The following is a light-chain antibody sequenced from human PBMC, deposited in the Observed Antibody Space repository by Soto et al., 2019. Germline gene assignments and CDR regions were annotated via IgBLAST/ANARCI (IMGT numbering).Light chain of an antibody. Sequence: IVLTQSPATLSLSPGERATLSCRASQSISSYLAWYQQKPGQAPRLLIYDGSNRATGIPARFSGSGSETDFTLTISSLEPEDFASYYCQQRRSWPLTFGGGTKVDIK. CDR2: DGS. J-gene: IGKJ4*01. CDR3: QQRRSWPLT. V-gene: IGKV3-11*01. CDR1: QSISSY.